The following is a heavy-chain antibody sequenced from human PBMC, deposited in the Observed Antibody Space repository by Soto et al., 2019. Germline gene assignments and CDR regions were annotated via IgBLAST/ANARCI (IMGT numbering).Heavy chain of an antibody. V-gene: IGHV1-69*01. D-gene: IGHD6-13*01. CDR2: IIPIFGTA. J-gene: IGHJ4*02. Sequence: QVQLVQSGAEVKKPGSSVKVSCKASGGTFSSYAISWVRQAPGQGLEWMGGIIPIFGTANYAQKFQGRVTITADESTSTAYMELSSLRSEDTVVYYCASVAKAAAGTGYFDYWGQGTLVTVSS. CDR3: ASVAKAAAGTGYFDY. CDR1: GGTFSSYA.